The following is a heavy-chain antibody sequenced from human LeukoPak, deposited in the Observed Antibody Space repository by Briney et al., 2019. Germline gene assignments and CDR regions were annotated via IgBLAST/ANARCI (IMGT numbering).Heavy chain of an antibody. J-gene: IGHJ6*02. CDR3: ARLPPRNHCSSTSCYDSAYYYYGMDV. D-gene: IGHD2-2*01. CDR2: INHNGNVN. Sequence: GGSLRLSCAASGFTFSSYWMNWARQAPGKGLEWVASINHNGNVNYYVDSVKGRFTISRDNAKNSLYLQMSNLRAEDTAVYFCARLPPRNHCSSTSCYDSAYYYYGMDVWGQGTTVTVSS. CDR1: GFTFSSYW. V-gene: IGHV3-7*03.